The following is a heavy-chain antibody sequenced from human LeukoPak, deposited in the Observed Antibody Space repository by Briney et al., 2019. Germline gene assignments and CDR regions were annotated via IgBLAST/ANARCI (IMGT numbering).Heavy chain of an antibody. CDR2: IWYDGSNK. J-gene: IGHJ4*02. CDR3: ARKQQLEYFDY. Sequence: GGSLRLSCAASGFTFSSYGMHWVRQAPGKGLEWVAVIWYDGSNKYYADSVKGRFTISRENSKNTLYLQMNSLRAEDTAVYYCARKQQLEYFDYWGQGTLVTVSS. V-gene: IGHV3-33*01. CDR1: GFTFSSYG. D-gene: IGHD6-13*01.